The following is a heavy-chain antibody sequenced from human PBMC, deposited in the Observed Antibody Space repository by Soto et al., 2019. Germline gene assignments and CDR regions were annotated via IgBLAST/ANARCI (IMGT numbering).Heavy chain of an antibody. Sequence: GGSLRLSCAASGFTFSSYGMHWVRQAPGKGLEWVAVIWYDGSNKYYADSVKGRFTISRDNSKNTLYLQMSSLRAEDTAVYYCAREGTTTAFDYWGQGTLVTVSS. J-gene: IGHJ4*02. V-gene: IGHV3-33*01. D-gene: IGHD1-1*01. CDR2: IWYDGSNK. CDR1: GFTFSSYG. CDR3: AREGTTTAFDY.